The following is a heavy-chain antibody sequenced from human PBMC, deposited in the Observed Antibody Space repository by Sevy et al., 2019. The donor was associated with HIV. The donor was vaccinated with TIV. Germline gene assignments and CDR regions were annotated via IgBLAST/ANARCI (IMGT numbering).Heavy chain of an antibody. D-gene: IGHD2-2*01. CDR3: ASELGYCSSTSCYPPDY. J-gene: IGHJ4*02. Sequence: ASVKVSCKASGYTFTGYYMHWVRQAPGQGLEWMGWINPNSGGTNYAQKFQGRVTMTRDTSISTDYMELSRLRSDDTAVYYCASELGYCSSTSCYPPDYWGQGTLVTVSS. V-gene: IGHV1-2*02. CDR2: INPNSGGT. CDR1: GYTFTGYY.